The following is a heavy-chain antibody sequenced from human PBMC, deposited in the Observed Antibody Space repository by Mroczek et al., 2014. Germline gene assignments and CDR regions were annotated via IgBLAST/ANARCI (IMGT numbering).Heavy chain of an antibody. J-gene: IGHJ4*02. CDR1: GGSFSGYY. CDR3: ARAPPHVQWVYSYGYYFDY. V-gene: IGHV4-34*01. CDR2: INHSGST. Sequence: QVQLQESGAGLLKPSETLSLTCAVYGGSFSGYYWSWIRQPPGKGLEWIGEINHSGSTNYNPSLKSRVTISVDTSKNQFSLKLSSVTAADTAVYYCARAPPHVQWVYSYGYYFDYWGQGTLVTVSS. D-gene: IGHD5-18*01.